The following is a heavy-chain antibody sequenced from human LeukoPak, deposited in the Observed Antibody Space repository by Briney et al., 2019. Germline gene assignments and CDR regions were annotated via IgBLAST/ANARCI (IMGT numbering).Heavy chain of an antibody. CDR3: ASQRFLDY. D-gene: IGHD3-3*01. V-gene: IGHV3-7*01. J-gene: IGHJ4*02. CDR1: GFTFSNYW. CDR2: IKQDGSEK. Sequence: GGSLRLSCAASGFTFSNYWMNWVRQAPGKGLEWVANIKQDGSEKYYVDSVKGRFTISRDNAKNSLYLQLNSLRVEDTAVYYCASQRFLDYWDQGTLVTVSS.